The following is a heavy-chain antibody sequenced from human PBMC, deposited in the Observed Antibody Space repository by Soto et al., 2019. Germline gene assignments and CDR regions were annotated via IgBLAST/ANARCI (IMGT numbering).Heavy chain of an antibody. V-gene: IGHV1-18*01. D-gene: IGHD3-10*01. CDR1: GYTFTSYG. Sequence: ASVKVSCKASGYTFTSYGISWVRQAPGQGLEWMGWISAYNGNTNYAQKLQGRVTMTTDTSTSTAYMELRSLRSDDTAVYYCARVSGSGSYYRGYYFDYWGQGTLVTVSS. J-gene: IGHJ4*02. CDR2: ISAYNGNT. CDR3: ARVSGSGSYYRGYYFDY.